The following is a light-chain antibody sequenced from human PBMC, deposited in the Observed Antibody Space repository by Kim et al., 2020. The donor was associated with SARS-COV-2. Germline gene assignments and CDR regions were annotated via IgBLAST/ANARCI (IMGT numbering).Light chain of an antibody. J-gene: IGLJ1*01. CDR2: NNH. CDR1: SSNIGSNT. CDR3: AAWDDSLNGYV. V-gene: IGLV1-44*01. Sequence: GKRVTISCSGSSSNIGSNTIHWYQQLPGTAPKLLIYNNHLRPSGVPDRFSGSKSGTSASLAISGLQSEDEADYYCAAWDDSLNGYVFGTGTKVTVL.